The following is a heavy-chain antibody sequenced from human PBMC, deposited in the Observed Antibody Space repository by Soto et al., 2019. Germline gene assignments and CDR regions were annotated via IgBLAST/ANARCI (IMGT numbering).Heavy chain of an antibody. CDR3: ARGGIGMVRTFDH. CDR1: GFTVSSTY. CDR2: IFSSGES. D-gene: IGHD3-10*01. V-gene: IGHV3-53*01. J-gene: IGHJ4*02. Sequence: GGSLRLSCAASGFTVSSTYMSWVRQAPGKGLEWVSIIFSSGESFYADSVKGRFTISRDSSDNTVYLQMNSLKAEDTAVYYCARGGIGMVRTFDHWGEGTLVTVSS.